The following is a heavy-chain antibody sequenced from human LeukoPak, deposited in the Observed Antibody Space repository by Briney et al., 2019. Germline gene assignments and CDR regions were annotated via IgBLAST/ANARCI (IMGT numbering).Heavy chain of an antibody. V-gene: IGHV3-7*01. D-gene: IGHD6-13*01. CDR3: ARDPGRGIAAAQYFDY. CDR2: INKDGSEE. CDR1: GFTLSSYL. J-gene: IGHJ4*02. Sequence: SGGSLRLSCAASGFTLSSYLMSWVRQAPGRGLEWVANINKDGSEENYLDSVKGRFTVSRDNAKNSLYLQMNSLRGEDTAVYYCARDPGRGIAAAQYFDYWGQGTLVTVSS.